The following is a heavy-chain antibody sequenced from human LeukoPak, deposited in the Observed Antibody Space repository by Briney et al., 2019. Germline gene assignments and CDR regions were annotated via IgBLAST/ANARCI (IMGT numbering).Heavy chain of an antibody. V-gene: IGHV4-39*02. CDR3: ARGHFIYSITWFWFDP. Sequence: SETLSLTCTVSGDSITSSSYYWGWIRQPPGEGLEWIGSINYSGTTYYNPSLKGRVTISMDTSNNHVSLKMTSVTAADTAVYYCARGHFIYSITWFWFDPWGQGTLVTVSS. CDR2: INYSGTT. D-gene: IGHD6-13*01. J-gene: IGHJ5*02. CDR1: GDSITSSSYY.